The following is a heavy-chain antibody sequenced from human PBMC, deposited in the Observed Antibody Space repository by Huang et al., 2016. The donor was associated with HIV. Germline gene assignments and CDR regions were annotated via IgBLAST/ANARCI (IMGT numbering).Heavy chain of an antibody. CDR2: FAPEHGET. D-gene: IGHD2-21*01. J-gene: IGHJ3*02. CDR3: AAGYDTYYDI. Sequence: QVQLVQSGAEVKKPGASVMVSCKVSGYTLTELSIHWVRQAPGKGLEWMGGFAPEHGETSYAQNFQGKVTMTEDTSTDTAYMELHSLRPEDTAVYYCAAGYDTYYDIWGQGTMVIASS. CDR1: GYTLTELS. V-gene: IGHV1-24*01.